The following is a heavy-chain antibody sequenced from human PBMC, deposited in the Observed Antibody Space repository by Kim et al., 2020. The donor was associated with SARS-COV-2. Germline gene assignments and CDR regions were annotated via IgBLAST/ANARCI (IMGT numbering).Heavy chain of an antibody. J-gene: IGHJ4*02. Sequence: GGSLRLSCAASGFTFSSYWMSWVRQAPGKGLEWVANIKQDGSEKYYVDSVKGRFTISRDNAKNSLYLQMNSLRAEDTAVYYCARDLGYCSGGSCYGGYYFDYWGQGTLVTVSS. V-gene: IGHV3-7*03. D-gene: IGHD2-15*01. CDR1: GFTFSSYW. CDR3: ARDLGYCSGGSCYGGYYFDY. CDR2: IKQDGSEK.